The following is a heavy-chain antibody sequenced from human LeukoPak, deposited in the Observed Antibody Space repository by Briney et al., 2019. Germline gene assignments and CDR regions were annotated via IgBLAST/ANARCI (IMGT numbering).Heavy chain of an antibody. CDR2: IYPGDSDT. CDR1: GYTFTSYW. J-gene: IGHJ6*03. V-gene: IGHV5-51*01. CDR3: ARGITMIRGVMNPYYYMDV. D-gene: IGHD3-10*01. Sequence: LGESLKISCKGSGYTFTSYWIGWVRQMPGKGLEWMGIIYPGDSDTRYSPSFQGQVTISADKSISTAYLQWSSLKASDTAMYYCARGITMIRGVMNPYYYMDVWGKGATVTVSS.